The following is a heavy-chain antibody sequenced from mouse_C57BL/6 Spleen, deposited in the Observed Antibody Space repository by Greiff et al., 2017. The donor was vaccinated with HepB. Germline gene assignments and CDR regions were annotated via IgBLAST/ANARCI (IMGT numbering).Heavy chain of an antibody. J-gene: IGHJ4*01. Sequence: EVMLVESGEGLVKPGGSLKLSCAASGFTFSSYAMSWVRQTPEKRLEWVAYISSGGDYTYYADTVKGRFTIARDNARNTLYLQMSSLKSEDTAMYYCTRDDYYAMDYWGQGTSVTVSS. D-gene: IGHD2-12*01. CDR1: GFTFSSYA. V-gene: IGHV5-9-1*02. CDR3: TRDDYYAMDY. CDR2: ISSGGDYT.